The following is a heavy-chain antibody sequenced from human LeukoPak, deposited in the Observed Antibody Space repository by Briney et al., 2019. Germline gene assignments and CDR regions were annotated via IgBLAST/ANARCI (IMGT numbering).Heavy chain of an antibody. Sequence: SGPTLVNPTQTLTLTCTFSGFSLSSSGVGVGWIRQPPGKALEWLALIDWDVDKRYSTSLKSRLTITKDTSKNQVVLTLTNIDPVDTGTYYCAHSGTVTSPQDAFDVWGQGTMVTVSS. CDR2: IDWDVDK. D-gene: IGHD4-17*01. CDR1: GFSLSSSGVG. V-gene: IGHV2-5*02. CDR3: AHSGTVTSPQDAFDV. J-gene: IGHJ3*01.